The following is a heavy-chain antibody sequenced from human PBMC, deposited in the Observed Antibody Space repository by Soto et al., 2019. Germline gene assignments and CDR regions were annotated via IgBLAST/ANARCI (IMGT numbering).Heavy chain of an antibody. V-gene: IGHV4-30-4*01. Sequence: SETLSLTCTVSGGSISSGDYYWSWIRQPPGKGLEWIGYIYYSGSTYYNPSLKSRVTISVDTSKNQFSLKLSSVTAADTAVYYCARGGWDFWSGYRRDFDYWGQGTLVTVSS. J-gene: IGHJ4*02. D-gene: IGHD3-3*01. CDR1: GGSISSGDYY. CDR3: ARGGWDFWSGYRRDFDY. CDR2: IYYSGST.